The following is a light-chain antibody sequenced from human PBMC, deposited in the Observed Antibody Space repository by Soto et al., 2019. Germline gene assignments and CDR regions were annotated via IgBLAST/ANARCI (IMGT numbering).Light chain of an antibody. V-gene: IGLV2-14*01. CDR3: NSYTSSSTVL. J-gene: IGLJ2*01. CDR1: SNDVGGYNY. Sequence: QSALTQPASVSGSPGQSITISCTGTSNDVGGYNYVSWYQQHPGKAPKLMIYEVSNRPSGVSNRFSGSKSGNTASLTISGLQAEDEADYYCNSYTSSSTVLFGGGTKLTVL. CDR2: EVS.